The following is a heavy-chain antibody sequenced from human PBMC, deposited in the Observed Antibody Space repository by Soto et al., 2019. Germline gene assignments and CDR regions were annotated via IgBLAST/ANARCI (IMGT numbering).Heavy chain of an antibody. V-gene: IGHV6-1*01. CDR3: ARGSWDDVSGHYYMDV. D-gene: IGHD1-1*01. Sequence: PSQTLSLTCDISGDSVSGDSAGWNWIRQTPSRGLEWLGRTYYKSKWYYTYAASVKSRITVSPDTSKNQFSLQLTSVTPEDTAVYYCARGSWDDVSGHYYMDVWDKGTKVTVSS. CDR2: TYYKSKWYY. J-gene: IGHJ6*03. CDR1: GDSVSGDSAG.